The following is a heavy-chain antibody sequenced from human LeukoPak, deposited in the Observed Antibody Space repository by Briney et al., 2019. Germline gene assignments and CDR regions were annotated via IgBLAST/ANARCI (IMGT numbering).Heavy chain of an antibody. CDR1: GFTFSSYS. CDR3: ARGPYRFSSGFDY. Sequence: GGSLRLSCAASGFTFSSYSMNWVRQAPGKGLEWVSSISSSSSYIYYADSVKGRFTISRDNAKNSLYLQMNSLRAEDTAVYYCARGPYRFSSGFDYWGQGTLVTVSS. CDR2: ISSSSSYI. V-gene: IGHV3-21*01. D-gene: IGHD6-19*01. J-gene: IGHJ4*02.